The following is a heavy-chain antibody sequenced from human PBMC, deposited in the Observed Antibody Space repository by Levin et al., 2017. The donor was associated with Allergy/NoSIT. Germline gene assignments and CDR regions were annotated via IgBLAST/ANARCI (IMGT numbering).Heavy chain of an antibody. Sequence: PGGSLRLSCSVSGGSVSSGSYYWSWIRQPPGKGLEWIGYIYYSGSTNYNPSLKSRVTISVDTSKNQFSLKLSSVTAADTAVYYCARVGSSSSVGVDHWGQGTLVTVSS. J-gene: IGHJ4*02. V-gene: IGHV4-61*01. CDR2: IYYSGST. CDR3: ARVGSSSSVGVDH. CDR1: GGSVSSGSYY. D-gene: IGHD6-6*01.